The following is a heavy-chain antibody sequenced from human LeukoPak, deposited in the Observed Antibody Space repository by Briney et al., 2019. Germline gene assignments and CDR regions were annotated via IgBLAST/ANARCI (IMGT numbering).Heavy chain of an antibody. CDR2: ISYDGSNK. V-gene: IGHV3-30*03. Sequence: PGRSLRLSCAASGFTFSSYGVHWVRQAPGKGLEWVAVISYDGSNKYYADSVKGRFTISRDNSKNTLYLQMNSLRAEDTAVYYCARDESGWSRYYYYYGMDVWGQGTTVTVSS. CDR1: GFTFSSYG. J-gene: IGHJ6*02. CDR3: ARDESGWSRYYYYYGMDV. D-gene: IGHD6-19*01.